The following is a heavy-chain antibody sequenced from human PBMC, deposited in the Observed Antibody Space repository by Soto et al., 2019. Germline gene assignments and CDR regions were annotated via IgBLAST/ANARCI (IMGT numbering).Heavy chain of an antibody. D-gene: IGHD1-26*01. CDR3: AKDAVPYNGKWDWFDS. J-gene: IGHJ5*01. Sequence: DVQLLESGGGLVQPGESLTLSCAASRFTFSAFAMSWVRQAPGKGLEWVSSIGGTGSDTYYADSVKGRFTISRDNSRNTLYLQMDNLRDEDTAVYYCAKDAVPYNGKWDWFDSWGQGTLVTVSS. V-gene: IGHV3-23*01. CDR2: IGGTGSDT. CDR1: RFTFSAFA.